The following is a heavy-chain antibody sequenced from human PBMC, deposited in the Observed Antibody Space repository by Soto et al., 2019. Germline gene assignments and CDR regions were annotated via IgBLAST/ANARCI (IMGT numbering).Heavy chain of an antibody. CDR1: GFTFSSYA. Sequence: GGSLRLSCAASGFTFSSYAMHWVRQAPGKGLEWVAVISYDGSNKYYADSVKGRFTISRDNSKNTLYLQMNSLRAEDTAVYYCARASYYGMDVWGQGTTVTVSS. V-gene: IGHV3-30-3*01. CDR3: ARASYYGMDV. J-gene: IGHJ6*02. CDR2: ISYDGSNK.